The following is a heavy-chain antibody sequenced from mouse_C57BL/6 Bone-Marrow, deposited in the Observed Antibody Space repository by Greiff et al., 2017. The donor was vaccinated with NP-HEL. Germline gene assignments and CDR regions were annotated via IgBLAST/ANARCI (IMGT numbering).Heavy chain of an antibody. CDR2: ISSGSSTI. V-gene: IGHV5-17*01. CDR3: AIYEYDAMDY. Sequence: EVMLVESGGGLVKPGGSLKLSCAASGFTFSDYGMHWVRQAPEKGLEWVAYISSGSSTIYYADTVKGRFTISRDNAKNTLFLQMTSLRSEDTAMYYCAIYEYDAMDYWGQGTSVTVSS. CDR1: GFTFSDYG. D-gene: IGHD2-3*01. J-gene: IGHJ4*01.